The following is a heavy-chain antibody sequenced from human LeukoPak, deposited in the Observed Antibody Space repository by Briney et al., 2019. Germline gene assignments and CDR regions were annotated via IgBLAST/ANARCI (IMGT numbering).Heavy chain of an antibody. CDR2: FYSGGST. D-gene: IGHD2-15*01. J-gene: IGHJ4*02. V-gene: IGHV3-66*02. Sequence: GGSLRLSCAASGFTFSSYAMSWVRQAPGKGLEWVSVFYSGGSTYYADSVKGRFTISRDTSKKTLYLQMNSLRVEDTAVYYCARETSTQCSGGSCFFDYWGQGTLVTVSS. CDR3: ARETSTQCSGGSCFFDY. CDR1: GFTFSSYA.